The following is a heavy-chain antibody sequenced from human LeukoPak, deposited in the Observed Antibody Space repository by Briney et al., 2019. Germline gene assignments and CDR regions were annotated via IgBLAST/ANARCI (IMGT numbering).Heavy chain of an antibody. Sequence: ASVKVSCKASGYTFTGYYMHWVRQAPGQGLEWMGWINPNSGGTNYAQKFQGRVTMTRDTSISTAYMELSRLRSDDTAVYYCARVGPYNWNDINYWGQGTLVTVPS. CDR3: ARVGPYNWNDINY. V-gene: IGHV1-2*02. J-gene: IGHJ4*02. CDR2: INPNSGGT. D-gene: IGHD1-1*01. CDR1: GYTFTGYY.